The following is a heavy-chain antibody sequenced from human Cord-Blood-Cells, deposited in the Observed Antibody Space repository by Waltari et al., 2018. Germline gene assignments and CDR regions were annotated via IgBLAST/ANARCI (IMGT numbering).Heavy chain of an antibody. Sequence: QVQLVESGGGVVKPGRSLRLSCAASGFTFSGYGMPWVRQAPGKGLEWVAVISYDGSNKYYADSVKGRFTISRDNSKNTLYLQMNSLRAEDTAVYYCAKDPGYCTGGVCNWFDPWGQGTLVTVSS. CDR2: ISYDGSNK. J-gene: IGHJ5*02. D-gene: IGHD2-8*02. CDR3: AKDPGYCTGGVCNWFDP. V-gene: IGHV3-30*18. CDR1: GFTFSGYG.